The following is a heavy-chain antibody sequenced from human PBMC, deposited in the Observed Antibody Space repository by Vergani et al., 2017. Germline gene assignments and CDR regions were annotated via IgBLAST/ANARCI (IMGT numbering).Heavy chain of an antibody. CDR2: IKQDGSEK. D-gene: IGHD4-23*01. J-gene: IGHJ4*02. CDR3: ARGGTTVVTRGYFDY. CDR1: GFTFSSYW. Sequence: VQLVESGGGVVQPGGSLRLSCAASGFTFSSYWMSWVRQAPGKGLEWVANIKQDGSEKYYVDSVKGRFTISRDNAKNSLYLQMNSLRAEDTAVYYCARGGTTVVTRGYFDYWGQGTLVTVSS. V-gene: IGHV3-7*03.